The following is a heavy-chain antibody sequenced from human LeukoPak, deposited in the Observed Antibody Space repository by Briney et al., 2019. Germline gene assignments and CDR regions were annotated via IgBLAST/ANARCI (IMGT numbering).Heavy chain of an antibody. CDR1: GGSISSSSYY. V-gene: IGHV4-39*01. CDR3: AWIGYCSSTGCLFDY. J-gene: IGHJ4*02. CDR2: IYYSGST. Sequence: SETLSLTCTVSGGSISSSSYYWGWIRQPPGKGLEWIGSIYYSGSTYYNPSLKSRVTISVDTSKNQFSLKLSSVTAADTAVYYCAWIGYCSSTGCLFDYWGQGTLVTVSS. D-gene: IGHD2-2*01.